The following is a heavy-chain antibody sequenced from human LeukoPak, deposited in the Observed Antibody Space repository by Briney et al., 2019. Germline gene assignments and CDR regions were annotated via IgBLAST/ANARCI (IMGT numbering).Heavy chain of an antibody. CDR1: GYSFTVHY. D-gene: IGHD2/OR15-2a*01. J-gene: IGHJ4*02. CDR2: IKPGSGFT. Sequence: GSVKVSCKASGYSFTVHYMHWVRQVSGQGLEWMGFIKPGSGFTNYAEKFQDRVTMSRDTSITTVYMELSSLGSGDTALYYCSTEDKYCKTTTCDDYWGQGTLVTVSS. V-gene: IGHV1-2*02. CDR3: STEDKYCKTTTCDDY.